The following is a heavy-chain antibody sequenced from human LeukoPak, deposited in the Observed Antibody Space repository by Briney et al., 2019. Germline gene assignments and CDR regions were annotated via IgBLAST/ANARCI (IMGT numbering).Heavy chain of an antibody. CDR3: ARQEIGLRSFDP. CDR2: IYTGGST. V-gene: IGHV4-61*02. J-gene: IGHJ5*02. D-gene: IGHD3/OR15-3a*01. Sequence: SETLSLTCTVSGGSINSGSYYWSWIRQPAGKGLEWIGRIYTGGSTKYNPSLKSRVTISVDTSKNQFSLKLSSVTAADTAVYYCARQEIGLRSFDPWGQGTLVTVSS. CDR1: GGSINSGSYY.